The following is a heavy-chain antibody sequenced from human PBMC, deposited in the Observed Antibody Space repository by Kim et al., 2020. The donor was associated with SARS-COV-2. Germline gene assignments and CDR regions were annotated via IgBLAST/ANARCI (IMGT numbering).Heavy chain of an antibody. D-gene: IGHD3-22*01. CDR3: ARDSYGPVMIVGGGFDY. J-gene: IGHJ4*02. Sequence: GGSLRLSCAASGFTFSSYAMHWVRQAPGKGLEWVAVISYDGSNKYYADSVKGRFTISRDNSKNTLYLQMNSLRAEDTAVYYCARDSYGPVMIVGGGFDYWGQGTLVTVSS. CDR2: ISYDGSNK. V-gene: IGHV3-30-3*01. CDR1: GFTFSSYA.